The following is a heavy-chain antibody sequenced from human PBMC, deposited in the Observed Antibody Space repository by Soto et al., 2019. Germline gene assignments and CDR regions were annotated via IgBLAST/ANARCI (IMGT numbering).Heavy chain of an antibody. CDR3: ARVGSVPDSSGYYYYFDY. Sequence: GASVKVSCKASGYTFTSYAMHWVRQAPGQRLGWMGWINAGNGNTKYSQKFQGRVTITRDTSASTAYMELSSLRSEDTAVYYCARVGSVPDSSGYYYYFDYWGQGTLVTVSS. J-gene: IGHJ4*02. D-gene: IGHD3-22*01. CDR1: GYTFTSYA. V-gene: IGHV1-3*01. CDR2: INAGNGNT.